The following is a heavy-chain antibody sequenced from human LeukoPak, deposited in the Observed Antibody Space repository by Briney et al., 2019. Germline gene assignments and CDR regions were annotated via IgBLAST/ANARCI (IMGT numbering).Heavy chain of an antibody. CDR3: AKNWGYCSGDSCYFDY. D-gene: IGHD2-15*01. V-gene: IGHV3-23*01. CDR2: ISGSGGRT. Sequence: PGGSLRLSCAASGFTFSNYVMSWVRQAPGKGLEWVSTISGSGGRTFYAVAVKGRFTISRDNSKNTLYVQMNSLRAEDTAVYYCAKNWGYCSGDSCYFDYWGQGTLVTVSS. J-gene: IGHJ4*02. CDR1: GFTFSNYV.